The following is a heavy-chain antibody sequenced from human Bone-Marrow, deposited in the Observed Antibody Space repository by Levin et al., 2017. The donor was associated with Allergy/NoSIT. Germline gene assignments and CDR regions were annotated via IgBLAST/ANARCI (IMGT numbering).Heavy chain of an antibody. V-gene: IGHV3-7*01. CDR1: GFTFTSYW. D-gene: IGHD3-22*01. Sequence: SCAASGFTFTSYWINWLRQAPGKGLEWVANMKQDGTEKYYADSVKGRFTISRDNAKNSLYLQMNSLRAEDTAVYYCARDGPVRYFYESTSYFDNWGPGTLVTVSS. CDR2: MKQDGTEK. J-gene: IGHJ4*02. CDR3: ARDGPVRYFYESTSYFDN.